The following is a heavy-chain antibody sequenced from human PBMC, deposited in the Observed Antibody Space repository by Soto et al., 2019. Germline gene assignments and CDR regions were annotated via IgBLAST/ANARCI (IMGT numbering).Heavy chain of an antibody. D-gene: IGHD1-26*01. Sequence: GGSLRLSCAASGFTFGGYAVSWVRQAPGKGLEWVSSISGNSASTNYADSVKGRFTISRDNSGNTLFLQMNSLRVEDTAIYYCAKGPRFIVGATLDYWGQGTLVTVSS. CDR3: AKGPRFIVGATLDY. CDR2: ISGNSAST. J-gene: IGHJ4*02. V-gene: IGHV3-23*01. CDR1: GFTFGGYA.